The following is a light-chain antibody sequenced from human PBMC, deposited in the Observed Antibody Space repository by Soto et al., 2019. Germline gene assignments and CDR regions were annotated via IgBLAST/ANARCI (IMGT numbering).Light chain of an antibody. J-gene: IGKJ5*01. V-gene: IGKV3-20*01. CDR3: HQYGSSPFIT. CDR2: AAS. CDR1: QSVSRSY. Sequence: EIALTQSPGTLSLSPGERATLSCRASQSVSRSYLAWYQQKPGQAPRLLIYAASSRATGIPDRFSGSGSGTDFTLTISRREPEDFAVYYCHQYGSSPFITFGQGTRLEIK.